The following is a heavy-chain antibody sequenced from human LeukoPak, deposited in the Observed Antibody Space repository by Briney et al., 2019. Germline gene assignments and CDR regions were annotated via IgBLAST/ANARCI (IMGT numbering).Heavy chain of an antibody. D-gene: IGHD6-19*01. V-gene: IGHV3-9*01. CDR1: GFTLDYFS. CDR3: AKGQAALYSGWGGLGYYYMDV. Sequence: PGGSLRLSFSASGFTLDYFSMHWVRQAPGKGLEWVSGICWNNGSIGYADSVKGRFTISRDNSKNSLYLQMNSLRTEDTALYYCAKGQAALYSGWGGLGYYYMDVWGKGTTVTVSS. J-gene: IGHJ6*03. CDR2: ICWNNGSI.